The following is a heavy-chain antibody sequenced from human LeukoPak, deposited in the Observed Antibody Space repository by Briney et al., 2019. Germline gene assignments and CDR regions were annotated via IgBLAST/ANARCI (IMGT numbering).Heavy chain of an antibody. V-gene: IGHV3-11*01. Sequence: GGSLRLSCAASGFTFSDYYMSWIRQAPGKGLEWVSYISSSGSTIYYADSVKGRFTISRDNAKNSLYLQMNSLRAEDTAAYYCARMKKHIVVVTAIQDPLYWGQGTLVTVSS. CDR3: ARMKKHIVVVTAIQDPLY. J-gene: IGHJ4*02. CDR2: ISSSGSTI. D-gene: IGHD2-21*02. CDR1: GFTFSDYY.